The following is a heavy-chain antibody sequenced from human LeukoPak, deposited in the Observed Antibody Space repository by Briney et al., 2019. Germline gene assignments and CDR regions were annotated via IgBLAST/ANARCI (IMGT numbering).Heavy chain of an antibody. Sequence: GGSLRLSCAASGFTFSTNNMNWVRQAPGKGLEWVSYISPTGSTTYYADSVKGRFTISRDNSKNTLYLQMNSLRAEDTAVYYCAREDDSSGYIDYWGQGTLVTVSS. D-gene: IGHD3-22*01. J-gene: IGHJ4*02. CDR1: GFTFSTNN. CDR3: AREDDSSGYIDY. CDR2: ISPTGSTT. V-gene: IGHV3-48*01.